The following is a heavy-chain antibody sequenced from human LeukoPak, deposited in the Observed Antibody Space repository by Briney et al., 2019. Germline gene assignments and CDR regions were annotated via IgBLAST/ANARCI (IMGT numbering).Heavy chain of an antibody. CDR3: AKAAYSSGWESWFDP. V-gene: IGHV3-9*01. D-gene: IGHD6-19*01. CDR2: ISWNSGSI. J-gene: IGHJ5*02. CDR1: GFTFDDYA. Sequence: GGSLRLSCAASGFTFDDYAMHWVRQAPGKGLEWVSGISWNSGSIGYADSVKGRFTISRDNAKNSLYLQMNSLRAEDTALYYCAKAAYSSGWESWFDPWGQGTLVTVSS.